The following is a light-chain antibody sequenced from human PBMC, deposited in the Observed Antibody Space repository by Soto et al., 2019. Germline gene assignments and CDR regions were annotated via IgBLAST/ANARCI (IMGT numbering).Light chain of an antibody. CDR2: DAS. V-gene: IGKV1-5*01. CDR1: QSISKW. CDR3: QQYNSYSPET. Sequence: DLQMTQSPATLSASVGDRVTITCRASQSISKWLAWYQQKPGKAPNLLIYDASSLESGVPSRFSGSGSGTEFTLTITSLQPDDFATYYCQQYNSYSPETFGQGTKVEIK. J-gene: IGKJ1*01.